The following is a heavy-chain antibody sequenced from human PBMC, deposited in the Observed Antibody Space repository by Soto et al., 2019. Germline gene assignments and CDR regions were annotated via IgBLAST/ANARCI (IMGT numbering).Heavy chain of an antibody. CDR2: IRYDGSNT. D-gene: IGHD1-26*01. J-gene: IGHJ4*02. CDR1: GIIFTGFG. CDR3: ARDGVGPRVFFGYFDY. V-gene: IGHV3-33*01. Sequence: QVQLVESGGGVVQPGGSLRLSCAASGIIFTGFGMHWVRQAPGKGLEWVAVIRYDGSNTYYADSVKGRFTISRDNSKNTVYWKMNGLRAEDTAFYYGARDGVGPRVFFGYFDYGGKGALVTVSS.